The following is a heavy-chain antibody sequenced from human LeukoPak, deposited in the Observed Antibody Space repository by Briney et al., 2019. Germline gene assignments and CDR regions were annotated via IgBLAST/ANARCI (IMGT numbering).Heavy chain of an antibody. D-gene: IGHD2-15*01. CDR3: AREGYCSGGSCYVGWFDP. V-gene: IGHV4-31*03. J-gene: IGHJ5*02. CDR2: IYYSGST. Sequence: SETLYLTCTVSGGSISSGGYYWSWIRQHPGKGLEWIGYIYYSGSTYYNPSLKSRVTISVDTSKNQFSLKLSSVTAADTAVYYRAREGYCSGGSCYVGWFDPWGQGTLVTVSS. CDR1: GGSISSGGYY.